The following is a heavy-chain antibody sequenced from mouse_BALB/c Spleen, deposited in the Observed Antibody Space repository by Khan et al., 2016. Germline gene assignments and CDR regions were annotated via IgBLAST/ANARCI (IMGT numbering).Heavy chain of an antibody. CDR1: FYAFLPYW. J-gene: IGHJ4*01. Sequence: QVQLQQSGAELVIPLSSVKMSFKASFYAFLPYWMTWVKQRPGQGLEWIGQIYPGDGDTNYNGKFKGKATLTADKSSSTAYMQLSSLISEDSAVYFCARRAMDYWGQGTSVTVSS. CDR3: ARRAMDY. CDR2: IYPGDGDT. V-gene: IGHV1-80*01.